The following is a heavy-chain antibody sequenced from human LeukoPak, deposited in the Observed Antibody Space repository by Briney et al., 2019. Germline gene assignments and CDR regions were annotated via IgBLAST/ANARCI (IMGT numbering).Heavy chain of an antibody. V-gene: IGHV3-23*01. CDR1: GFTFSSYA. CDR2: ISDSGDST. D-gene: IGHD6-19*01. CDR3: AKRYSSGYYGIA. Sequence: GGSLRLSCAASGFTFSSYAMTWVRQAPGKGLVWVSGISDSGDSTLYADSVKGRFTISRDNSRNTLYLQMNSLRAEDTAVYYCAKRYSSGYYGIAWGQGTLVTVSS. J-gene: IGHJ5*02.